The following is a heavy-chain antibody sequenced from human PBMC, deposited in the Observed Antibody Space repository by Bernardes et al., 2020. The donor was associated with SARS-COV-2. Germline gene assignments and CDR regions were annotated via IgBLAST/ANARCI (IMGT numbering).Heavy chain of an antibody. CDR2: ISSSGSTI. Sequence: GGSLRLSCAASGFTFSSYEMNWVRQAPGKGLEWVSYISSSGSTIYYADSVKGRFTISRDNAKNSLYLQMNSLRAEDTAVYYCARCMVTVGLSGYYGMDVWGQGTTVTVSS. V-gene: IGHV3-48*03. D-gene: IGHD5-18*01. CDR1: GFTFSSYE. J-gene: IGHJ6*02. CDR3: ARCMVTVGLSGYYGMDV.